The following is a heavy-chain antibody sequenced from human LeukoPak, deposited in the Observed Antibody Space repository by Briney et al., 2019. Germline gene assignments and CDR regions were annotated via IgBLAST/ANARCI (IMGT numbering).Heavy chain of an antibody. V-gene: IGHV3-74*01. CDR2: MNGDGSST. CDR3: AKSSSWSHWYFDL. Sequence: QPGGSLRLSCAASGFTFSTHWMHWVRQAPGKGLVWVSRMNGDGSSTKYADSVKGRFTISRDNSKNTLYLQMNSLRAEDTAVYYCAKSSSWSHWYFDLWGRGTLVTVSS. CDR1: GFTFSTHW. D-gene: IGHD6-13*01. J-gene: IGHJ2*01.